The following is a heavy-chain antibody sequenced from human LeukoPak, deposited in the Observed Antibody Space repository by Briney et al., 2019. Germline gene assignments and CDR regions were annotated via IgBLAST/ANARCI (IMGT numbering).Heavy chain of an antibody. CDR3: TRSGRGGAFDI. V-gene: IGHV3-74*03. CDR1: GFSLSNYW. Sequence: QSGGSLRLSCAGSGFSLSNYWMHWVRQGPGKGLAWVSRIYIDGSRTTYADSVKGRFTISGDNAKNTLYLQMNSLRADDTAVYYCTRSGRGGAFDIWGQGTMVIVSS. D-gene: IGHD1-26*01. J-gene: IGHJ3*02. CDR2: IYIDGSRT.